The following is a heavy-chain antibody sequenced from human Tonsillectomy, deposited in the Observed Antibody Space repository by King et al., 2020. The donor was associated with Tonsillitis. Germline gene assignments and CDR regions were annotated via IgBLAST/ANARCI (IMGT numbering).Heavy chain of an antibody. CDR3: ARYHLMDDDYSFYGMDV. V-gene: IGHV4-59*08. CDR2: IYYSGST. Sequence: QLQESGPGLVKPSETLSLTCTVSGGSISSYYWSWIRQPPGKGLEWIGYIYYSGSTNYNPSRKSRVNISVDTSKNQFSLKLSSVTAAETAVYYCARYHLMDDDYSFYGMDVWGQGTPVTVSS. J-gene: IGHJ6*02. D-gene: IGHD2-2*01. CDR1: GGSISSYY.